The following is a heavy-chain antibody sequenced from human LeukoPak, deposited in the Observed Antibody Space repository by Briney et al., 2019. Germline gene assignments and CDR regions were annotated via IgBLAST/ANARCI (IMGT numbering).Heavy chain of an antibody. CDR1: GYTFTSYG. Sequence: ASVKVSCKASGYTFTSYGISWVRQAPGQGLEWMGWISAYNGNTNYAQKLQGRVTMTTDTSTSTAYMELRSLRSDDTAVYYCARDPGVMVYAIFSYYYYGMGVWGQGTTVTVSS. D-gene: IGHD2-8*01. CDR2: ISAYNGNT. V-gene: IGHV1-18*01. CDR3: ARDPGVMVYAIFSYYYYGMGV. J-gene: IGHJ6*02.